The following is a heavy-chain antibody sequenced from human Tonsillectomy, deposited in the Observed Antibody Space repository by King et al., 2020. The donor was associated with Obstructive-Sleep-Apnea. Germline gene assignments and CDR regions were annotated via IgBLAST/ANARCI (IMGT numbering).Heavy chain of an antibody. V-gene: IGHV3-48*04. D-gene: IGHD3-10*01. Sequence: VQLVESGGGLVQPGGSLRLSCAASGFTFSSYSMNWVRQAPGKGLEWVSYISSSSSTIYYADSVKGRFTISRDNAKNSLYLRMNSLRAEDTAVYYCARVLNSPRGVITQYYYYYGMDVWGQGTTVTVSS. CDR2: ISSSSSTI. CDR1: GFTFSSYS. J-gene: IGHJ6*02. CDR3: ARVLNSPRGVITQYYYYYGMDV.